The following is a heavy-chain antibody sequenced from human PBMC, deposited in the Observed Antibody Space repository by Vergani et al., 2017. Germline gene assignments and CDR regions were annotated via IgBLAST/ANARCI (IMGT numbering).Heavy chain of an antibody. J-gene: IGHJ4*02. CDR1: GFTFRSYG. CDR3: ARDPWGQLVPGRGTFDY. Sequence: QVQLVESGGGVVKPGRSLRLSCAASGFTFRSYGMHWVRQAPGKGLEWVAVIWYDGSNKYYADSVKGRFTISRDNSKNTLYLQMNSLRAEDTAVYYCARDPWGQLVPGRGTFDYWGQGTLVTVSS. V-gene: IGHV3-33*01. CDR2: IWYDGSNK. D-gene: IGHD6-6*01.